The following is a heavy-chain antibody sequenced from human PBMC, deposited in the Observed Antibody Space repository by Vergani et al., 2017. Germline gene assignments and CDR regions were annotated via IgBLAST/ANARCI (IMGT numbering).Heavy chain of an antibody. CDR1: GDSISSGVYY. J-gene: IGHJ4*02. Sequence: QVQLQESGPGLVKPSQTLSLTCSVSGDSISSGVYYWNWIRQHPGKGLEGIGYIYSTGSTNHNPSLRRRINMSVDTSKNQFSLKLNSVTAADTAMYYCARMGGYDEGDAFRFGYFDSWGAGILVTVSS. CDR2: IYSTGST. CDR3: ARMGGYDEGDAFRFGYFDS. D-gene: IGHD3-10*01. V-gene: IGHV4-31*03.